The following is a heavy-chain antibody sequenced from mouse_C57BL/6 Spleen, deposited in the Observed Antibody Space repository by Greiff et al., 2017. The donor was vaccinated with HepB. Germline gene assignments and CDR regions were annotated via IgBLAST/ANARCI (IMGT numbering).Heavy chain of an antibody. CDR2: IYPGDGDT. D-gene: IGHD1-1*01. Sequence: VQLQQSGAELVKPGASVKISCKASGYAFSSYWMNWVKQRPGKGLEWIGQIYPGDGDTNYNGKFKGKATLTADKSSSTAYMQLSSLTSEDSAVYFCARRSGDYYGSSYAMDYWGQGTSVTVSS. CDR3: ARRSGDYYGSSYAMDY. V-gene: IGHV1-80*01. CDR1: GYAFSSYW. J-gene: IGHJ4*01.